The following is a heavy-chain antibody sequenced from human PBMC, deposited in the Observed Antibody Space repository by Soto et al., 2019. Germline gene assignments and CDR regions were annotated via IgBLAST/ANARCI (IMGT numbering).Heavy chain of an antibody. D-gene: IGHD2-2*01. CDR1: GFTFSNYA. CDR3: AMRLYCSSSSCYAVDY. V-gene: IGHV3-23*01. J-gene: IGHJ4*02. Sequence: EVQLLESGGGLVQPGGSLRLSCAVSGFTFSNYAMSWVRQAPGKGLEWVSGISGSGDSTNYGDSVKGRFTISRDNAKNTLYLQMNSLRAEDTAVYYCAMRLYCSSSSCYAVDYWGQGTLVTVSS. CDR2: ISGSGDST.